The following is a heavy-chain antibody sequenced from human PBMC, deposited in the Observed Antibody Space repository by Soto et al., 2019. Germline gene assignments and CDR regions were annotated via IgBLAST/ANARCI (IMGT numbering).Heavy chain of an antibody. CDR1: GFTVSSNY. Sequence: GGSLRLSCAASGFTVSSNYMSWVRQAPGKGLEWVSVIYSGGSTYYADSVKGRFTISRDNSKNTLYLQMNSLRAEDTAVYYCAKGRGFLEWLPPYYYYGMDVWGQGTTVTVSS. D-gene: IGHD3-3*01. CDR2: IYSGGST. V-gene: IGHV3-66*01. CDR3: AKGRGFLEWLPPYYYYGMDV. J-gene: IGHJ6*02.